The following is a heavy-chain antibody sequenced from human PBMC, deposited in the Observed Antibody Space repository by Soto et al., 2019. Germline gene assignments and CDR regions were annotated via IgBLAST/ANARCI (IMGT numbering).Heavy chain of an antibody. CDR3: ARGTSSPDFWSGYPTDFDY. Sequence: ASVKVSCKASGYTFTSYGISWVRQAPGQGLEWMGWISAYNGNTNYAQKLQGRVTMTTDTSTSTAYMELRSLRSDDTAVYYCARGTSSPDFWSGYPTDFDYWGQGTLVTVSS. D-gene: IGHD3-3*01. J-gene: IGHJ4*02. CDR2: ISAYNGNT. V-gene: IGHV1-18*01. CDR1: GYTFTSYG.